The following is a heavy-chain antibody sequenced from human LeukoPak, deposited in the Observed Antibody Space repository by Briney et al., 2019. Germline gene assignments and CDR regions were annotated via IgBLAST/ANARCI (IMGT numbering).Heavy chain of an antibody. V-gene: IGHV3-30-3*01. Sequence: PGGSLRLSCAASGFTFSSYSMHWVRQAPGKGLEWVAVTSYDGSHKYYADSVKGRFTISRDNSKNTLYMQMNSLRAEDTAVYYCARERIRDYGGHKRRYYGMDVWGEGATVTVSS. CDR2: TSYDGSHK. J-gene: IGHJ6*04. CDR1: GFTFSSYS. CDR3: ARERIRDYGGHKRRYYGMDV. D-gene: IGHD4-23*01.